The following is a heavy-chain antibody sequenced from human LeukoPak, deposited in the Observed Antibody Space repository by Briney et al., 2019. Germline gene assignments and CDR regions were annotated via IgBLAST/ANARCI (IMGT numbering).Heavy chain of an antibody. Sequence: ASVKVSCKASGGTFSSYAISWVRQAPGQGLEWMGGIIPIFGTANYAQKFQGRVTITADESTSTAYMELSSLRSEDTAVYYCATRSSSWSTYFDYWGQGTLVTVSS. J-gene: IGHJ4*02. D-gene: IGHD6-13*01. V-gene: IGHV1-69*13. CDR1: GGTFSSYA. CDR3: ATRSSSWSTYFDY. CDR2: IIPIFGTA.